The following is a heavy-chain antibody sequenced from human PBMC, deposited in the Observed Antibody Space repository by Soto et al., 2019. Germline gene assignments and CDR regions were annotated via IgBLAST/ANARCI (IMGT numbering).Heavy chain of an antibody. J-gene: IGHJ4*01. CDR1: GFTFSIYG. CDR2: ISYDGSKK. Sequence: QVQLVESGGGVVQPGQSLRLSCEASGFTFSIYGMHWVRRAPGKGLEWVAVISYDGSKKFYADSAKGRFTVSRDSSKNKRYLQMNSLSAEDTALYYCAKGGGDGDYDSSAYSFDHWGQGTLVTVSS. V-gene: IGHV3-30*18. D-gene: IGHD3-22*01. CDR3: AKGGGDGDYDSSAYSFDH.